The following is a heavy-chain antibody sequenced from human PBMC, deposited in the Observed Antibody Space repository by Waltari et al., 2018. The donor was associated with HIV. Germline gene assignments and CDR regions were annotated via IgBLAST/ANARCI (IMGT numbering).Heavy chain of an antibody. J-gene: IGHJ4*02. V-gene: IGHV3-64D*06. CDR1: GFTFSSYA. Sequence: EVELVESGGTLVQPGGSPSLSCSASGFTFSSYAIHWVRQIPGKGLEYVSAIRGDGHSTYYAGSRKGRFTITRDNSKNTVWLQMRSLRAEDTAVYYCAKGNYDVLTGYYGPSFEYWGQGTLVTVSS. CDR2: IRGDGHST. D-gene: IGHD3-9*01. CDR3: AKGNYDVLTGYYGPSFEY.